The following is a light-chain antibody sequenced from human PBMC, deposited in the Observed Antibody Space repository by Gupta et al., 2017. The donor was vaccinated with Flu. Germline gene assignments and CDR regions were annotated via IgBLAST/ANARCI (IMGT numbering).Light chain of an antibody. V-gene: IGKV3-20*01. CDR2: GAS. Sequence: PGTLSLPPGERAALSCRASQSVSSSYLAWYQQRPGQAPRLLIYGASSRATGTPDRFSGSGSGTDFTLTISRLEPEDFAVYYWQQYGTSRTFGQGTKLEIK. J-gene: IGKJ2*01. CDR3: QQYGTSRT. CDR1: QSVSSSY.